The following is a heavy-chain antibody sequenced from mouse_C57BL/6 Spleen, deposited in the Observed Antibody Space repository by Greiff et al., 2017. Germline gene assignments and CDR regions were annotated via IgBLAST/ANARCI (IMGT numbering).Heavy chain of an antibody. D-gene: IGHD2-5*01. CDR2: IDPENGDT. V-gene: IGHV14-4*01. Sequence: VQLKQSGAELVRPGASVKLSCTASGFNIKDDYMHWVKQRPEQGLEWIGWIDPENGDTEYASKFQGKATITADTSSNTAYLQLSSLTSEDTAVYYCTYSNRMDYWGQGTSVTVSS. J-gene: IGHJ4*01. CDR1: GFNIKDDY. CDR3: TYSNRMDY.